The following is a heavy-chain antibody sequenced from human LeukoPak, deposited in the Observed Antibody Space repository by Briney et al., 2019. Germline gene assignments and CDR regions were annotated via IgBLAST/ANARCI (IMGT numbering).Heavy chain of an antibody. Sequence: PGGSLRLSCAASGFTFSNYWMTWVRQAPGKGLEWVANIKHDGSEKYSVDSVKGRFTISRDNAKNSLYLQMNNLRVADTAVYFCAREGPTDYYYYMDVWGKGTTVTVSS. CDR2: IKHDGSEK. CDR1: GFTFSNYW. CDR3: AREGPTDYYYYMDV. V-gene: IGHV3-7*01. J-gene: IGHJ6*03.